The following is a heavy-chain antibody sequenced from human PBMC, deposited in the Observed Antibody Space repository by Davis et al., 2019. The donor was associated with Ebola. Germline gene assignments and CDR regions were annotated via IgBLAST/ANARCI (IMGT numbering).Heavy chain of an antibody. CDR2: INPSGGST. J-gene: IGHJ6*02. D-gene: IGHD3-16*02. CDR3: ARPLPQVRELSPWYYYYGMDV. V-gene: IGHV1-46*01. Sequence: ASVKVSCKASGYTFTSYYMHWVRQAPGQGLEWMGIINPSGGSTSYAQKFQGRVTMTRDTSTSTVYMELSSLRSEDTVVYYCARPLPQVRELSPWYYYYGMDVWGQGTTVTVSS. CDR1: GYTFTSYY.